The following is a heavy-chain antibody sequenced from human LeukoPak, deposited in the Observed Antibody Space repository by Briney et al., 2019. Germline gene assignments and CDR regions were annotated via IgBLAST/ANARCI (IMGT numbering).Heavy chain of an antibody. CDR1: GASINSYY. J-gene: IGHJ1*01. Sequence: SETLSLTCTVSGASINSYYWSWIRQPPGKGLEWIGYIYYSGSTNYNPSLKSRVTISVDTSKNQFSLKLSSVTAADTAVYFCARLGRAYDTSTGYFQHWGQGTLVTVSS. V-gene: IGHV4-59*08. CDR2: IYYSGST. D-gene: IGHD3-9*01. CDR3: ARLGRAYDTSTGYFQH.